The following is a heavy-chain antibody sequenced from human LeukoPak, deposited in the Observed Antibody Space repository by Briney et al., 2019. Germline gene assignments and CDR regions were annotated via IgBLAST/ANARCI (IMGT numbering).Heavy chain of an antibody. J-gene: IGHJ4*02. CDR3: AKGSSSSLVQAVY. CDR1: GFTFSSYG. D-gene: IGHD6-6*01. CDR2: IRYDGSNK. Sequence: GGSLRLSCEASGFTFSSYGMHWVRQAPGKGLEWVAFIRYDGSNKYYADSVKGRFTISRDNSKNTLYLQMNSLRAEDTAVYYCAKGSSSSLVQAVYWGQGTLVTVSS. V-gene: IGHV3-30*02.